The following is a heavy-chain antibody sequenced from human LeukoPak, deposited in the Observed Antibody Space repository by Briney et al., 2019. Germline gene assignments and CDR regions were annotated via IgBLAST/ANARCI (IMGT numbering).Heavy chain of an antibody. V-gene: IGHV4-59*01. CDR2: IYYSGST. D-gene: IGHD3-3*02. CDR3: ARAFHPGYYSYMAV. Sequence: PSETLSLTCTVSGVSISPYYWSWIRQPPGKGLEWIGYIYYSGSTNYNPSLKSRVTISVDTSKNQFSLKLSSVTAADTAVYYCARAFHPGYYSYMAVWGKGTTVTVSS. J-gene: IGHJ6*03. CDR1: GVSISPYY.